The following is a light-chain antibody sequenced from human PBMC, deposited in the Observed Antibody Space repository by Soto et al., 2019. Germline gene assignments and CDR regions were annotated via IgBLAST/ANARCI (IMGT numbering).Light chain of an antibody. Sequence: QSVLTQPPSASGSPGQSVTISCTGTSSDVGGYNYVSWYQQHPGKAPKLMIYDVNKRPSGVPDRFSGSKSGNTASLTVSGLQAEDEAYYYCSSYAGSNNFGVFGTGTKVTVL. J-gene: IGLJ1*01. CDR3: SSYAGSNNFGV. V-gene: IGLV2-8*01. CDR1: SSDVGGYNY. CDR2: DVN.